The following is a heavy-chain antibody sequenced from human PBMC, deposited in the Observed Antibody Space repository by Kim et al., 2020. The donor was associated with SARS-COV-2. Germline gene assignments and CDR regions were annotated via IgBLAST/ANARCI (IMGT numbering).Heavy chain of an antibody. CDR1: GFTFSNAW. D-gene: IGHD5-12*01. CDR3: TTEDGYNSGYYYGMDV. Sequence: GGSLRLSCAASGFTFSNAWMSWVRQAPGKGLEWVGRIKSKTDGGTTDYAAPVKGRFTISRDDSKNTLYLQMNSLKTEDTAVYYCTTEDGYNSGYYYGMDVWGQGTTVTVSS. CDR2: IKSKTDGGTT. J-gene: IGHJ6*02. V-gene: IGHV3-15*01.